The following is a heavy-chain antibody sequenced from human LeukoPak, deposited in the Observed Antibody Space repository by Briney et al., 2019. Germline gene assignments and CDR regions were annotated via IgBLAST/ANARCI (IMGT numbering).Heavy chain of an antibody. CDR1: GGSIGSYY. CDR2: IYTSGST. V-gene: IGHV4-4*07. D-gene: IGHD2/OR15-2a*01. CDR3: ARTGYYTSYFDY. Sequence: SETLSLTCTVSGGSIGSYYWSWIRQPAGKGLEWIGRIYTSGSTNYNPSLKSRVTMSVDTSKNQFSLKLSSVTAADTAVYYCARTGYYTSYFDYWGQGTLVTVSS. J-gene: IGHJ4*02.